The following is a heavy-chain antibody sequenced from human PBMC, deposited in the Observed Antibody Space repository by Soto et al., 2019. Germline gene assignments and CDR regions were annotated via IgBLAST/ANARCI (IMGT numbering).Heavy chain of an antibody. D-gene: IGHD3-22*01. J-gene: IGHJ5*01. CDR1: WYSFISHL. CDR3: TSTQSSGWYDC. V-gene: IGHV5-51*01. CDR2: INPGDSDI. Sequence: GESLTISCKGAWYSFISHLLAWVRPAPGKGLEWMGIINPGDSDIRYSPSLQGQVTISADKSINTAYLQWSSLKASDTATYYCTSTQSSGWYDCWGQGTLVTVSS.